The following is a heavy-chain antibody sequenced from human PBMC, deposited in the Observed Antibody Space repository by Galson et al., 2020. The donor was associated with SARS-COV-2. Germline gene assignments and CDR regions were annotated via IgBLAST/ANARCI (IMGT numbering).Heavy chain of an antibody. J-gene: IGHJ3*02. CDR2: ISSSSSYI. CDR1: GFTFSSYS. CDR3: ARKFITMIVVVADAFDI. D-gene: IGHD3-22*01. Sequence: TGGSLRLSCAASGFTFSSYSMNWVRQAPGKGLEWVSSISSSSSYIYYADSVKGRFTISRDNAKNSLYLQMNSLRAEDTAVYYCARKFITMIVVVADAFDIWGQGTMVTVSS. V-gene: IGHV3-21*01.